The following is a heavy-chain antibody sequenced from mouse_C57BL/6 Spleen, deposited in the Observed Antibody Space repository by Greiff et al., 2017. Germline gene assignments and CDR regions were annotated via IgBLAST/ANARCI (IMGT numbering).Heavy chain of an antibody. CDR1: GYSFTGYF. Sequence: VQLKESGPELVKPGDSVKISCKASGYSFTGYFMNWVMQSHGKSLEWIGRIIPYNGDTFYNQKFKGKATLTVDKSSSTAHMELRSLTSEDSAVYYCARGYYYGSSYWYFGVWGTDTTLTVSS. V-gene: IGHV1-20*01. CDR3: ARGYYYGSSYWYFGV. J-gene: IGHJ1*03. D-gene: IGHD1-1*01. CDR2: IIPYNGDT.